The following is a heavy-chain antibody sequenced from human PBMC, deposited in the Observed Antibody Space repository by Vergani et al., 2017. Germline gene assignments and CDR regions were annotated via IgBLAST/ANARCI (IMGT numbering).Heavy chain of an antibody. J-gene: IGHJ4*02. D-gene: IGHD3-16*01. CDR3: ARGYYGRGDN. CDR1: GDSITSSTYY. V-gene: IGHV4-61*02. CDR2: IYTTGST. Sequence: QVQLQESGPGLVKPSQTLSLICSVSGDSITSSTYYWSRTRQPAGKGLEYIGRIYTTGSTNYNPSLKSRVTISVDTSKNQFSLNLSSVTAADTAMYYCARGYYGRGDNWGQGTLVTVSS.